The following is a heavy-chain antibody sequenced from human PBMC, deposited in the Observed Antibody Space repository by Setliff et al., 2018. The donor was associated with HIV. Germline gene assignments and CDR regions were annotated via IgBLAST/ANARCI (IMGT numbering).Heavy chain of an antibody. V-gene: IGHV3-7*03. CDR2: IKQDGSEK. J-gene: IGHJ6*03. Sequence: AGGSLRLSCAASGFTFSSYWMSWVRQAPGKGLEWMANIKQDGSEKYYVDSVKGRFTISRDNAKNSLFLQMNSLRVDDTAVYYCARAAGYTGGWGYGATYHYYMDVWGKGTTVTV. CDR3: ARAAGYTGGWGYGATYHYYMDV. D-gene: IGHD6-19*01. CDR1: GFTFSSYW.